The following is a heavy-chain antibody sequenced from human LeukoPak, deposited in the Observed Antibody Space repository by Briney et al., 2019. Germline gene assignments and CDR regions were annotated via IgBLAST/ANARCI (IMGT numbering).Heavy chain of an antibody. CDR3: ARVSRSGRSYFDY. D-gene: IGHD3-3*01. CDR1: GGSFSGYY. Sequence: SETLSLTCAVYGGSFSGYYWSWIRQPPGKGLEWIGEINHSGSTNYNPSLKSRVTISVDTSKNQFSLELSSVTAADTAVYYCARVSRSGRSYFDYWGQGTLVTVSS. J-gene: IGHJ4*02. CDR2: INHSGST. V-gene: IGHV4-34*01.